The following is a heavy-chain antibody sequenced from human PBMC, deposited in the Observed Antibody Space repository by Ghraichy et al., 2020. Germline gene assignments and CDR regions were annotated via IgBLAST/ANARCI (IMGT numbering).Heavy chain of an antibody. D-gene: IGHD2-15*01. J-gene: IGHJ4*02. Sequence: GGSLRLSCAASGFTFSSHWMSWVRQAPGKGLEWVAHIKEDGNETYYVDSMKGRITISRDNAKNSLYLQMNSLRAEDTAVYYCARDVGYCSGNYCQTVLDYWGQGTLVTVSS. V-gene: IGHV3-7*01. CDR2: IKEDGNET. CDR1: GFTFSSHW. CDR3: ARDVGYCSGNYCQTVLDY.